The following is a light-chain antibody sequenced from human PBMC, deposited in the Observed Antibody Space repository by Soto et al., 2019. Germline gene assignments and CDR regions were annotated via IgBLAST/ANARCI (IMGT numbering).Light chain of an antibody. CDR3: QQYAISPLT. CDR1: ETVKKNS. Sequence: EIVLTQSPGSVSLSPGERATLSCRASETVKKNSLAWYQQKPGQAPRLLIYGASRRATGIPDSFSGSGSETDFILTISRLEPDNSAVYYCQQYAISPLTFGGVTKVEI. J-gene: IGKJ4*01. V-gene: IGKV3-20*01. CDR2: GAS.